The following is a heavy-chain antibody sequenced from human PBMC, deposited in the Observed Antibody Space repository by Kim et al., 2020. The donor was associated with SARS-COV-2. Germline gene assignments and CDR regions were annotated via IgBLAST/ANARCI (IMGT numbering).Heavy chain of an antibody. CDR1: GYTFISYG. CDR2: ISPYNGNT. J-gene: IGHJ6*02. V-gene: IGHV1-18*01. CDR3: AREGYYYGSGTYRPPKYYGMDV. Sequence: ASVKVYCKSSGYTFISYGISWVRQAPGQGLEWMGWISPYNGNTNYAQTLQGRVTLTTDTSTRTAYMELRRLRSDDTAVYYCAREGYYYGSGTYRPPKYYGMDVWGQGTSVTVSS. D-gene: IGHD3-10*01.